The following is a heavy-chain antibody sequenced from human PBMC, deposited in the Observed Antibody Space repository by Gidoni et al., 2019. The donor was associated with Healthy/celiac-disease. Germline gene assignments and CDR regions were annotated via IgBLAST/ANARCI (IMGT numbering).Heavy chain of an antibody. CDR1: GFTFSDYY. J-gene: IGHJ3*02. Sequence: QVQLVESGGGLVKPGGSLRLSCAASGFTFSDYYMSWIRQAPGKGLEWVSYISSSSSYTNYADSVKGRFTISRDNAKNSLYLQMNSLRAEDTAVYYCASSQYLNIAFDIWGQGTMVTVSS. CDR2: ISSSSSYT. CDR3: ASSQYLNIAFDI. V-gene: IGHV3-11*05.